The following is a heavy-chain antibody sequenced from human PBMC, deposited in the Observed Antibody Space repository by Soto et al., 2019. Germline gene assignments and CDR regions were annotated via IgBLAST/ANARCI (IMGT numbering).Heavy chain of an antibody. CDR3: ATERDGYQGYYYYGMDV. CDR1: GGTFKSYA. CDR2: VIPLRGTT. D-gene: IGHD5-12*01. J-gene: IGHJ6*01. Sequence: SVKVSCKDSGGTFKSYALSWVRQAPGQGLEWMGRVIPLRGTTNLAQKFQGGVTITADEATSTVYMGVSRLRSEDTAVYYCATERDGYQGYYYYGMDVRG. V-gene: IGHV1-69*11.